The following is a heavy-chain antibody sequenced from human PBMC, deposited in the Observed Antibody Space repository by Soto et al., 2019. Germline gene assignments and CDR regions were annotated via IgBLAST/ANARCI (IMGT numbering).Heavy chain of an antibody. CDR3: ARDLKDFWSGYATSEYGMDV. D-gene: IGHD3-3*01. Sequence: GGSLRLSCAASGFTFSSYGMHWVRQAPGKGLEWVAVIWYDGSNKYYADSVKGRFTISRDNSKNTLYLQMNSLRAEDTAVYYCARDLKDFWSGYATSEYGMDVWGQGATVTVSS. J-gene: IGHJ6*02. V-gene: IGHV3-33*01. CDR2: IWYDGSNK. CDR1: GFTFSSYG.